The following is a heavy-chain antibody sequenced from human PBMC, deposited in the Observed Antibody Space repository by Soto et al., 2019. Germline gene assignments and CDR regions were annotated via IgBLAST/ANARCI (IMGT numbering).Heavy chain of an antibody. Sequence: SETLSLTCTVSGGSISSYYWSWIRQPPGKGLEWIGYIYYSGSTNYNPSLKSRVTISVDRSKNQFSLKLSSVTAADTAVYYCARFLIFGSYYDYWGQGTLVTVSS. CDR2: IYYSGST. V-gene: IGHV4-59*12. J-gene: IGHJ4*02. CDR1: GGSISSYY. CDR3: ARFLIFGSYYDY. D-gene: IGHD2-21*02.